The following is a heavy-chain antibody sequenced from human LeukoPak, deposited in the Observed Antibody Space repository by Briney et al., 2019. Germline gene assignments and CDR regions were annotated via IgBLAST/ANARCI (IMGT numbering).Heavy chain of an antibody. V-gene: IGHV3-48*03. CDR1: GFTFISYE. CDR2: IRSIGSTI. CDR3: ARDSPPPPTPSYYDILTGYYKGYYYYYMDV. J-gene: IGHJ6*03. Sequence: PGRSLRLSCAASGFTFISYEMNWVRPAPGKGREWVSYIRSIGSTIYYADSVKGRFTIYRDNAKNSLYLQMNSLRAEDTAVYYCARDSPPPPTPSYYDILTGYYKGYYYYYMDVWGKGTTVTISS. D-gene: IGHD3-9*01.